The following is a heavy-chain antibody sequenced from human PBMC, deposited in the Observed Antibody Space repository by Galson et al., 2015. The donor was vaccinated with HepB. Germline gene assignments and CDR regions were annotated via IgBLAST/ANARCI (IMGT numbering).Heavy chain of an antibody. CDR2: ISGSGGST. D-gene: IGHD6-19*01. CDR1: GFTFSSYA. V-gene: IGHV3-23*01. CDR3: AKISEIRGSSGWYFRKYYFDY. J-gene: IGHJ4*02. Sequence: SLRLSCAASGFTFSSYAMSWVRQAPGKGLEWVSAISGSGGSTYYADSVKGRFTISRDNSKNTLYLQMNSLRAEDTAVYYCAKISEIRGSSGWYFRKYYFDYWGQGTLVTVSS.